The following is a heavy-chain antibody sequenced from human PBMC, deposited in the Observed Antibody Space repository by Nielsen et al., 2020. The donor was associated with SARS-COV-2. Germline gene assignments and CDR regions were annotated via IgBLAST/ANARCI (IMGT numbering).Heavy chain of an antibody. CDR1: GFTVSSNY. CDR3: AKMEGYQLLGIGDAFDV. CDR2: IYSGGST. D-gene: IGHD2-2*01. Sequence: GGSLRLSCAASGFTVSSNYMSWVRQAPGKGLEWVSVIYSGGSTYFADSVKGRFTISRDNSKNTLYLQMNSLRAEDTAVYYCAKMEGYQLLGIGDAFDVWGQGTMVTVSS. V-gene: IGHV3-53*01. J-gene: IGHJ3*01.